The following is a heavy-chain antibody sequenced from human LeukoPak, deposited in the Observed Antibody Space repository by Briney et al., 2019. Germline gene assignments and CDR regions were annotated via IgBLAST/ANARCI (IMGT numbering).Heavy chain of an antibody. CDR1: GFTVSSND. J-gene: IGHJ6*02. V-gene: IGHV3-66*01. CDR2: IYSGGST. D-gene: IGHD6-19*01. Sequence: GGSLRLSCAASGFTVSSNDMNWVRQAPGKGLEWVSVIYSGGSTFSVDSVKGRFTISRDNSKNTLYLQMNSLRAEDTALYYCARGAGAYNYYAMDVWGQGTTVTVSS. CDR3: ARGAGAYNYYAMDV.